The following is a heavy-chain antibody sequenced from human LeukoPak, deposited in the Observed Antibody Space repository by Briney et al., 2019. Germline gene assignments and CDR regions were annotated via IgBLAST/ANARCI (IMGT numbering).Heavy chain of an antibody. J-gene: IGHJ4*02. CDR3: ARDLGQQWLVRSY. D-gene: IGHD6-19*01. V-gene: IGHV1-2*02. Sequence: ASVKVSCKASGYTFTGYYMHWVRQAPGEGLEWLGWINPNSGGTNYAQKFQGRVTMTRDTSISTAYMELSRLRSDDTAVYYCARDLGQQWLVRSYWGQGTLVTVSS. CDR1: GYTFTGYY. CDR2: INPNSGGT.